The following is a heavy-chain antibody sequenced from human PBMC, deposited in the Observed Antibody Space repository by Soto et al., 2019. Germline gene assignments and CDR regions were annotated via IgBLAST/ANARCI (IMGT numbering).Heavy chain of an antibody. D-gene: IGHD2-15*01. Sequence: QVQLVESGGGVVQPGRSLRLSCAASGFTFSSYGMHWVRQAPGKGLEWVAVISYDGSNKYYADSVKGRFTISRDNSKNTLYLQMNSLRAEDMAVYYCAKDLLDCSGEEDPYYFDYWGQGTLDTVSS. V-gene: IGHV3-30*18. J-gene: IGHJ4*02. CDR1: GFTFSSYG. CDR2: ISYDGSNK. CDR3: AKDLLDCSGEEDPYYFDY.